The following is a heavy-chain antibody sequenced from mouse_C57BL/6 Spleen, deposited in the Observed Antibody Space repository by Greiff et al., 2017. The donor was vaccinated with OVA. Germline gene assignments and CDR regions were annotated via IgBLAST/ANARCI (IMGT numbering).Heavy chain of an antibody. D-gene: IGHD3-2*02. Sequence: VQLKESGPGLVKPSQSLSLTCSVTGYSITSGYYWNWIRQFPGNKLEWMGYISYDGSNNYNPSLKNRISITRDTSKNQFFLKLNSVTTEDTATYYCARGEQLRLFDYWGKGTTLTVSS. CDR3: ARGEQLRLFDY. J-gene: IGHJ2*01. CDR1: GYSITSGYY. CDR2: ISYDGSN. V-gene: IGHV3-6*01.